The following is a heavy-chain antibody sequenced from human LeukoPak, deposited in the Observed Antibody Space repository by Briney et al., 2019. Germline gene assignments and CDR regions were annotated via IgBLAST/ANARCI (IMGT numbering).Heavy chain of an antibody. CDR1: GGSFSGYY. CDR2: INHSGST. Sequence: SETLSLTCAVYGGSFSGYYWSWIRQPPGKGLEWIGEINHSGSTNYNPSLKSRVTISVDTSKNQFSLKLSSVTAADTAVYYCARAPLYIWMERWLVRPHGYYFDYWGQGTLVTVSS. CDR3: ARAPLYIWMERWLVRPHGYYFDY. V-gene: IGHV4-34*01. J-gene: IGHJ4*02. D-gene: IGHD6-19*01.